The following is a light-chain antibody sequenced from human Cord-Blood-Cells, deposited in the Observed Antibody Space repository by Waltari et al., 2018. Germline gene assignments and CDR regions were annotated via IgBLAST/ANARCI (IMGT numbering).Light chain of an antibody. V-gene: IGLV2-14*01. Sequence: QSALTQPAPVSGSPGQSITISCTGTSSDVGGYNYVSWYQQHPGKAPKLMIYDVSNRPSGVSNRFSGSKSGNTASLTISGLQAEDEADYYYSSYTSSSTLYVF. CDR3: SSYTSSSTLYV. J-gene: IGLJ1*01. CDR1: SSDVGGYNY. CDR2: DVS.